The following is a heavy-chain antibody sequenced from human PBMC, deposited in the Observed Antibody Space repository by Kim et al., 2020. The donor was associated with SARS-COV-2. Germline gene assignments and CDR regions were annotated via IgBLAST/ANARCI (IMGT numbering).Heavy chain of an antibody. CDR1: GGSISSGGYY. J-gene: IGHJ6*02. CDR2: IYYSGST. V-gene: IGHV4-31*03. CDR3: ARDSLLDYDFWSGFEIYGMDV. Sequence: SETLSLTCTVSGGSISSGGYYWSWIRQHPGKGLEWIGYIYYSGSTYYNPSLKSRVTISVDTSKNQFSLKLSSVTAADTAVYYCARDSLLDYDFWSGFEIYGMDVWGQGTTVTVSS. D-gene: IGHD3-3*01.